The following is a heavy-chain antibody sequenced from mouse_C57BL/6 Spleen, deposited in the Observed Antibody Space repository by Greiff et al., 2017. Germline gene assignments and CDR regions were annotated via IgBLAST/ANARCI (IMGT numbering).Heavy chain of an antibody. D-gene: IGHD2-4*01. CDR3: ARRGDEYDALDY. J-gene: IGHJ2*01. CDR1: GYTFTSYW. CDR2: IYPSDSET. V-gene: IGHV1-61*01. Sequence: QVQLQQPGAELVRPGSSVKLSCKASGYTFTSYWMDWVKQRPGQGLEWIGNIYPSDSETHYNQKFKDKATLTVDKSSSPADMQLSSLTSEDSAVYYCARRGDEYDALDYWGQGTTLTVSS.